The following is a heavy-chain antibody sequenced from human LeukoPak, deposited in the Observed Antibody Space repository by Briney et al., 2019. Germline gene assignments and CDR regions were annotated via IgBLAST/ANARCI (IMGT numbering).Heavy chain of an antibody. CDR3: AKASAGHCSGAFCYHFDS. D-gene: IGHD2-15*01. Sequence: PGGSLRLSCAASGFTFNTYAMGWVRQTPGKGLEWVAAISGSNPGTYHASSVRGRFTISRDNSKNTLHLQMNGLRAEDAAIYYCAKASAGHCSGAFCYHFDSWGQGTLVTVSS. CDR1: GFTFNTYA. V-gene: IGHV3-23*01. CDR2: ISGSNPGT. J-gene: IGHJ4*02.